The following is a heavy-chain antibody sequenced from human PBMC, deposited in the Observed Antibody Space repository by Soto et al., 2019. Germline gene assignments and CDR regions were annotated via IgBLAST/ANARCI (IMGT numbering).Heavy chain of an antibody. CDR1: GGTFSRNT. Sequence: EASVKVSCKASGGTFSRNTISWVRQAPGQGLEWMGGIMPIFGSANYAQKFQGRVTITADENTRTVYMELSRLRSEDTAVYYCARQFDSDTTGYYYAYWGQGTLVTVSS. CDR2: IMPIFGSA. J-gene: IGHJ4*02. CDR3: ARQFDSDTTGYYYAY. D-gene: IGHD3-22*01. V-gene: IGHV1-69*13.